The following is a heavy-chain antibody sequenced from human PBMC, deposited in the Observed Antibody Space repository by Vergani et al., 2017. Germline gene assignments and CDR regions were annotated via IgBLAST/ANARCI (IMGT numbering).Heavy chain of an antibody. J-gene: IGHJ3*02. CDR1: GGSFSGYY. CDR2: INHSGST. Sequence: QVQLQQWGAGLLKPSETLSLTCAVYGGSFSGYYWSWIRQPPGKGLEWIGEINHSGSTNYNPSLKSRVTISVDTSKNQFSLKLSSVTAADTAVYYCAREGYGGNLATFDIGGQGTMVTVSS. D-gene: IGHD4-23*01. V-gene: IGHV4-34*01. CDR3: AREGYGGNLATFDI.